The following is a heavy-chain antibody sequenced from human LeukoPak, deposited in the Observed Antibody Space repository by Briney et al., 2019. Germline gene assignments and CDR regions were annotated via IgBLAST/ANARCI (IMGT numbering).Heavy chain of an antibody. CDR2: MYYSGST. J-gene: IGHJ5*02. CDR1: GGSISSNDYY. Sequence: PSETLSLTCIVSGGSISSNDYYWGWIRQPPGKGLEWIGSMYYSGSTYYNPSLKSRVTISVDTFKNQLSLKLSSVTAADTAVYYCARGANWFDPWGQGTLVTVSS. V-gene: IGHV4-39*07. CDR3: ARGANWFDP.